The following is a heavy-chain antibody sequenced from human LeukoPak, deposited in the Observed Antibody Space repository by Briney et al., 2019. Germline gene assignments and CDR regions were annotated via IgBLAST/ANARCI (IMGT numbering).Heavy chain of an antibody. CDR2: IYYSGST. V-gene: IGHV4-39*07. J-gene: IGHJ4*02. CDR3: ARVEHNYYFDY. CDR1: GGSISSSSYY. Sequence: SETLSLTCTVSGGSISSSSYYWGWIRQPPGKGLEWIGSIYYSGSTYYNPSLKSRVTISVDTSKNQFSLKLSSVTAADTAVYYYARVEHNYYFDYWGQGTLVTVSS. D-gene: IGHD1/OR15-1a*01.